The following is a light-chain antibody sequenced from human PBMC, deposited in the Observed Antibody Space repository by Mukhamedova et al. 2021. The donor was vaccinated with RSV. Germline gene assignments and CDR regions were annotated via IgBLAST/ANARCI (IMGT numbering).Light chain of an antibody. J-gene: IGKJ1*01. CDR3: QQYNNWPET. CDR1: QSVSSN. CDR2: GAS. Sequence: ASQSVSSNLAWYQQKPGQAPRLLIYGASTRATGIPARFSGSGSGTEFTLTISSMQSEDFAVYYCQQYNNWPETFGQGTKVELK. V-gene: IGKV3-15*01.